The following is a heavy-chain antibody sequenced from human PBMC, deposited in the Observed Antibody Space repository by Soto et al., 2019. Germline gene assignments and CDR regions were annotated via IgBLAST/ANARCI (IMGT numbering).Heavy chain of an antibody. CDR1: GFTFDDYA. V-gene: IGHV3-9*01. J-gene: IGHJ4*02. D-gene: IGHD6-19*01. CDR3: AKDMGVAGTY. CDR2: ISWNSGSI. Sequence: GGSLRLSCAASGFTFDDYAMHWVRQAPGKGLEWVSGISWNSGSIGYADSVKGRFTISRDNAKNSLYLQMNSLRAEDTALYYCAKDMGVAGTYWGQGTLVTVSS.